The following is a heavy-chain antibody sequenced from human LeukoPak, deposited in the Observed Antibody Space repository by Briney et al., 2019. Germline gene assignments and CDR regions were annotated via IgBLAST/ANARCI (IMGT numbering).Heavy chain of an antibody. CDR3: ARRAVAGPSFDY. V-gene: IGHV1-69*04. D-gene: IGHD6-19*01. J-gene: IGHJ4*02. CDR2: IIPILGIA. Sequence: ASVKVSCKASGGTFSSYAISWVRQAPGQGLEWMGRIIPILGIANYAQKFQGRVTITADKSTSTAYMELSSLRCEDTAVYYCARRAVAGPSFDYWGQGTLVTVSS. CDR1: GGTFSSYA.